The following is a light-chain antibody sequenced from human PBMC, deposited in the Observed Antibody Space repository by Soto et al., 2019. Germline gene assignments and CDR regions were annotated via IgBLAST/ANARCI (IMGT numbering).Light chain of an antibody. CDR3: QPYNDWPWT. CDR2: GAS. Sequence: EIVMTQSPATLSVSPGERATLSCRASQSVASTLAWYQQKPGQAPRLLIYGASTRAAGIPARFSGSGSGTEFTLTLSSLQSEDFAVYYCQPYNDWPWTFGQGTKVDIK. J-gene: IGKJ1*01. CDR1: QSVAST. V-gene: IGKV3-15*01.